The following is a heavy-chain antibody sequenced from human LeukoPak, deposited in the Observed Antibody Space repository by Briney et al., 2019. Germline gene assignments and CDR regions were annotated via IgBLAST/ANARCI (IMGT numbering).Heavy chain of an antibody. V-gene: IGHV1-2*02. CDR3: ARADQGTSCYSG. Sequence: GTSVKVSCKASGYTFTGYYMHWVRQAPGQGLAWMGWINPNSGGTNYAQKFQGRVTMTRDTSISTAYMELGRLRSDDTAVYYCARADQGTSCYSGWGQGTLVTVSS. J-gene: IGHJ4*02. CDR1: GYTFTGYY. D-gene: IGHD2-2*01. CDR2: INPNSGGT.